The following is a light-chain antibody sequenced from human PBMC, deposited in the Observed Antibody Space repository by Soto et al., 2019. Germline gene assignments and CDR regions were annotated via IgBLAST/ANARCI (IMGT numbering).Light chain of an antibody. Sequence: DIQMTQSPSTLSASVGDRVTITCRASQSISSWLAWYQQKPGKAPKLLIYDASILEGGVPSRFSGSGSATEFTLTISSLQTDDFATDYCQQYNSSPYTFGQGPKMEIK. CDR1: QSISSW. J-gene: IGKJ2*01. CDR3: QQYNSSPYT. V-gene: IGKV1-5*01. CDR2: DAS.